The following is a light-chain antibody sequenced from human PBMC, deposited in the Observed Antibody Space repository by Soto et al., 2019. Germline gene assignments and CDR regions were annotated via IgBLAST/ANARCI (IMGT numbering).Light chain of an antibody. Sequence: EIVLTQSPGTLSLSPGDRATLSCRASQTVNSNFLSWYQQKPGQAPRLLIYGASTRASGIPDRFSGSGSGTDFTLTISRLEPEDSAVYYCQQYGSSPTWTFGQGTNVDIK. CDR1: QTVNSNF. CDR2: GAS. V-gene: IGKV3-20*01. J-gene: IGKJ1*01. CDR3: QQYGSSPTWT.